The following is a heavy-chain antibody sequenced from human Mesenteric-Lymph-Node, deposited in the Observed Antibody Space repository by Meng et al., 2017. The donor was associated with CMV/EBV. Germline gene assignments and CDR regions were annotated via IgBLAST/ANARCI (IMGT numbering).Heavy chain of an antibody. CDR2: INHSGST. J-gene: IGHJ4*02. V-gene: IGHV4-34*01. CDR1: GGPFSGYY. Sequence: SETLSLTCAVYGGPFSGYYWSWIRQPPGKGLEWIGEINHSGSTNYNPSLKSRVTISVDTSKNQFSLKLSSVTAADTAVYYCARGVRVVVVPAAIPHYDYWGQGTLVTVSS. CDR3: ARGVRVVVVPAAIPHYDY. D-gene: IGHD2-2*02.